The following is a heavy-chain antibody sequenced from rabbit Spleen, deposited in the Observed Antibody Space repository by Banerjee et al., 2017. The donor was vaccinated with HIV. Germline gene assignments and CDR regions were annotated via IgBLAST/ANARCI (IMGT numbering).Heavy chain of an antibody. J-gene: IGHJ4*01. CDR3: ARGAWSNDCMNL. Sequence: QSLEESGGDLVKPGASLTLTCAASGFTLSSCYMCWVRQAPGKGLEWIACIDAGSSGSTYYASWAKGRFTISKTSSTTVTLQMTSLTAADTATYFCARGAWSNDCMNLWGPGTLVTVS. V-gene: IGHV1S40*01. CDR1: GFTLSSCY. D-gene: IGHD2-1*01. CDR2: IDAGSSGST.